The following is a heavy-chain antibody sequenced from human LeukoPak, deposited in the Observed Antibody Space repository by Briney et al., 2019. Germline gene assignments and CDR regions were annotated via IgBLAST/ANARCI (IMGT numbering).Heavy chain of an antibody. V-gene: IGHV3-33*01. CDR3: ARIGRTGNNCRQYYYYGMDV. CDR2: IWYDGSNK. Sequence: RSGGSLRLSCAASGFTFNTYGMNWVRQAPGKGLEWVAVIWYDGSNKYYADSVKGRFTISRDNSKNTLYLQMNSLRAEDTAMYYCARIGRTGNNCRQYYYYGMDVWGQGTTVTVSS. CDR1: GFTFNTYG. J-gene: IGHJ6*02. D-gene: IGHD2-8*02.